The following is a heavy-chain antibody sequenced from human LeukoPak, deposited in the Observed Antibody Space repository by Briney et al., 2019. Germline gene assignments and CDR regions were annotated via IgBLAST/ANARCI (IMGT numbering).Heavy chain of an antibody. V-gene: IGHV3-20*04. CDR3: ARDQGIYYGSGSYKTLSQVDY. J-gene: IGHJ4*02. D-gene: IGHD3-10*01. CDR2: INWNGGST. Sequence: GGSLRLSCAASGFTFSSYSMNWVRQAPGKGLEWVSGINWNGGSTGYADSVKGRFTISRDNAKNSLYLQMNSLRAEDTALYYCARDQGIYYGSGSYKTLSQVDYWGQGTLVTVSS. CDR1: GFTFSSYS.